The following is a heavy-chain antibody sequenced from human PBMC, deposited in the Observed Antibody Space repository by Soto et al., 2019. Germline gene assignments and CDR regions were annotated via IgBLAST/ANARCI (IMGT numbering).Heavy chain of an antibody. J-gene: IGHJ4*02. CDR1: GGXISNSNYY. Sequence: PSETLSLTCNVSGGXISNSNYYWGWIRQPPGKGLEWIGSIYYSGSTYYNPSLKSRVTISVDTSKNQFSLKLSSVTAADTAVYYCARHAHDISTSYDWGQGTLVTVSS. V-gene: IGHV4-39*01. CDR3: ARHAHDISTSYD. D-gene: IGHD3-9*01. CDR2: IYYSGST.